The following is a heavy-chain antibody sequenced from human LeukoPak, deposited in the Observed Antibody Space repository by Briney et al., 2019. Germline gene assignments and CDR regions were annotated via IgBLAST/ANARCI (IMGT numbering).Heavy chain of an antibody. J-gene: IGHJ3*02. D-gene: IGHD5-24*01. V-gene: IGHV1-18*01. Sequence: ASVKVSCKASGYTFTSYGISWVRQAPGQGLEWMGWISAYNGNTNYAQKLQGSVTMTTDTSTSTAYMELRSLRSDDTAVYYCARDVPVEMATIAAFDIWGQGTMVTVSS. CDR1: GYTFTSYG. CDR2: ISAYNGNT. CDR3: ARDVPVEMATIAAFDI.